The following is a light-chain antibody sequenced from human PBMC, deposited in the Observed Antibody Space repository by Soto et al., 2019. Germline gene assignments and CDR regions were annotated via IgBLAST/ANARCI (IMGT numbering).Light chain of an antibody. CDR3: QQRSSWIT. Sequence: EIVLTQSPATLSLSPGDRATLSCRASQSVSSYLAWYQHKPGQAPRLLIYDASNRAAGVPARFSGSGSGTDFTLTISSLEPEDCAVYSCQQRSSWITFGQGTRLEIE. J-gene: IGKJ5*01. CDR1: QSVSSY. CDR2: DAS. V-gene: IGKV3-11*01.